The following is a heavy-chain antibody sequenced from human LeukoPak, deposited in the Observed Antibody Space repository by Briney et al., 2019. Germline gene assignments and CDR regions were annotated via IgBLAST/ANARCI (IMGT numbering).Heavy chain of an antibody. J-gene: IGHJ4*02. Sequence: PSGTLSLTCAVSGGSISSSNWWSWVRQPPGKGLEWIGEIYHSGSTNYNPSLKSRVTISVDKSKNQFSLKLSSVTAADTAVYYCARDVRSSGSYYGEDYWGQGTLVTDSS. CDR3: ARDVRSSGSYYGEDY. V-gene: IGHV4-4*02. CDR2: IYHSGST. D-gene: IGHD1-26*01. CDR1: GGSISSSNW.